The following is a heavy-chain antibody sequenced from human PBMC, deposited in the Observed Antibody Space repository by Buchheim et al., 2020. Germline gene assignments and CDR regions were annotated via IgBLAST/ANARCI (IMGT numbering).Heavy chain of an antibody. V-gene: IGHV4-4*02. CDR1: DGSISSSNW. D-gene: IGHD3-10*02. CDR3: ARLVRETNYYYYGMDV. Sequence: QVQLQESGPGLVKPSGTLSLTCAVSDGSISSSNWWVWVRQPPGKGLEWLGEIYHSGPTNYNPSLKSRVTISVDKSKNHLSLKLSSVTAADTAVYFCARLVRETNYYYYGMDVWGQGTT. CDR2: IYHSGPT. J-gene: IGHJ6*02.